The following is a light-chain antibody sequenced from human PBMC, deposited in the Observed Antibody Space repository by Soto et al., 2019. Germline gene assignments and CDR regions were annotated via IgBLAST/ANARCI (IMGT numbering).Light chain of an antibody. Sequence: EVVMTQSPASLSASPGERVTLSCRASQNIRSSLAWYQQRRGLPPRLLIYGASNRATGIPDRFSGSGSGADFTLTISRLEPEDFAVYFCQQYGNSPPGTFGQGTRLEI. CDR1: QNIRSS. CDR3: QQYGNSPPGT. J-gene: IGKJ5*01. V-gene: IGKV3-20*01. CDR2: GAS.